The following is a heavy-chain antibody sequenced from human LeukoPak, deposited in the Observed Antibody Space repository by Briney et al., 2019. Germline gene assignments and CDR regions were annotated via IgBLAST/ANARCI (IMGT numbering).Heavy chain of an antibody. CDR3: ARSDGYGLVGI. V-gene: IGHV4-39*07. CDR1: GASINSGSNY. D-gene: IGHD3-10*01. J-gene: IGHJ3*02. CDR2: IYSSGST. Sequence: PSETLSLTCRVSGASINSGSNYWGWIRQPPGKTLEWIGSIYSSGSTYYNPSPKSRVIIIIDTPKNHFSLTLSSVTAADTAVYYCARSDGYGLVGIWGQGTMVTVSS.